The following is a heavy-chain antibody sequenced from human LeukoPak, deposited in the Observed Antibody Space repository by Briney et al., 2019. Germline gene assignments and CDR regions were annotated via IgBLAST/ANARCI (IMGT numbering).Heavy chain of an antibody. J-gene: IGHJ5*02. CDR1: GYTFTSYD. CDR3: ARDYGGNSGWFDP. Sequence: ASVKVSCKASGYTFTSYDLNWVRQATGQGLEWIGWMNPNSGNTGYAQKFQGRVTLTRSTSISTAYMELRSLTSEDTAVYYCARDYGGNSGWFDPWGQGTLITVSS. D-gene: IGHD4-23*01. CDR2: MNPNSGNT. V-gene: IGHV1-8*01.